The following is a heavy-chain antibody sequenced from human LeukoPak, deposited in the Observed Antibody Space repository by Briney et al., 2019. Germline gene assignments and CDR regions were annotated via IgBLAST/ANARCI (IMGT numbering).Heavy chain of an antibody. D-gene: IGHD1-26*01. CDR3: ARGEGGATMGFDY. CDR2: ISYDGSNK. V-gene: IGHV3-30*01. J-gene: IGHJ4*02. Sequence: PGGSLRLSCAASGFTFSSYAMHEVRQAPGKGLEWVAVISYDGSNKYYADSVKGRFTISRDNSKNTLYLQMNSLRAEDTAVYYCARGEGGATMGFDYWGQGTLVTVSS. CDR1: GFTFSSYA.